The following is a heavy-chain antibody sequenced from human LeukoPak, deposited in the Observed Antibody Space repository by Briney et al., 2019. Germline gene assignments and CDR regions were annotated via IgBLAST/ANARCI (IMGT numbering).Heavy chain of an antibody. CDR2: ISSSSSYT. V-gene: IGHV3-11*05. CDR3: AKDREYSSSWNYYFDS. Sequence: PGGSLRLSCAASGFTFSDYYMSWIRQAPGKGLEWVSYISSSSSYTNYADSVKGRFTISRDKSKNTMSLQMNSLRAEDTAVYFCAKDREYSSSWNYYFDSWGQGTLVTVSS. D-gene: IGHD6-13*01. CDR1: GFTFSDYY. J-gene: IGHJ4*02.